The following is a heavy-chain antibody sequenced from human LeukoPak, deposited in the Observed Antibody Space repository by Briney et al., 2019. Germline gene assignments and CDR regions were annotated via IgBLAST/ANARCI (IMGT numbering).Heavy chain of an antibody. CDR1: GGSISSSSYY. J-gene: IGHJ4*02. CDR3: ARLGYCSSTSCYAGVMVDY. D-gene: IGHD2-2*01. CDR2: IYYSGST. Sequence: PSETLSLTCTVSGGSISSSSYYWNWIRQPPGKGLEWIGSIYYSGSTYYNPSLKSRVTISLDTSKNQFSLKLSSVTAADTAVYYCARLGYCSSTSCYAGVMVDYWGQGTLVTVSS. V-gene: IGHV4-39*01.